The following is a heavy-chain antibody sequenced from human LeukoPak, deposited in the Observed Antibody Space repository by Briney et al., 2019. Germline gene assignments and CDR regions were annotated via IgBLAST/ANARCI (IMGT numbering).Heavy chain of an antibody. CDR3: AELGITMIGGV. Sequence: GGSLRLSCTVSGFTLSSYEMSWIRQAPGKGLEWVSSISSGGSYIYYADSVKGRFTISRDNAKNSLYLQMNSLRAEDTAVYYCAELGITMIGGVWGKGTTVTISS. CDR1: GFTLSSYE. D-gene: IGHD3-10*02. J-gene: IGHJ6*04. V-gene: IGHV3-21*01. CDR2: ISSGGSYI.